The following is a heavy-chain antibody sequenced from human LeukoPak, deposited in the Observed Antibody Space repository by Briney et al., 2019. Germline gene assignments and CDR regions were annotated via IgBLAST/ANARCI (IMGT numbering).Heavy chain of an antibody. CDR1: GGSISSYY. CDR3: ARLSTVTTSFDY. J-gene: IGHJ4*02. CDR2: IYTSGTT. V-gene: IGHV4-4*07. D-gene: IGHD4-17*01. Sequence: SETLSLTCAVSGGSISSYYWSWIRQPAGKGLEWIGRIYTSGTTHYNPSLKSRVTMSVDTSKNQFSLKLSSVTAADTAVYYCARLSTVTTSFDYWGQGTLVTVSS.